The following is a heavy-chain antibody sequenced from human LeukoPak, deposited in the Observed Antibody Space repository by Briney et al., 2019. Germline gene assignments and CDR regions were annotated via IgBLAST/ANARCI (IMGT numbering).Heavy chain of an antibody. CDR2: ISGSGGST. CDR1: GFTFSSYA. J-gene: IGHJ4*02. D-gene: IGHD3-9*01. CDR3: ATHYDILTGYYSPFEY. V-gene: IGHV3-23*01. Sequence: GGSLRLSCAASGFTFSSYAMSWVRQAPGKGLEWVSAISGSGGSTYYADSVKGRFTISRDNSKNTLYLQMNSLRAEDTAVYYCATHYDILTGYYSPFEYWGQGTLATVSS.